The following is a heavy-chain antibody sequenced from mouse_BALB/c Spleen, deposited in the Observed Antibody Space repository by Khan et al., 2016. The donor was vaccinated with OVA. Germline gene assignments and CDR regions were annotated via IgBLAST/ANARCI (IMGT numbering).Heavy chain of an antibody. CDR3: ASGYGYGWYFDV. J-gene: IGHJ1*01. V-gene: IGHV9-4*02. Sequence: QIQLVQSRPELKKPGETVRISCKASGYTFTTAGMQWVQKMPGKGLKWIGWINTHSGVPKYAEDFKGRFAFSLETSASTAYLQITNLKNEDTATYFCASGYGYGWYFDVWGAVTTVTVSS. CDR2: INTHSGVP. CDR1: GYTFTTAG. D-gene: IGHD2-2*01.